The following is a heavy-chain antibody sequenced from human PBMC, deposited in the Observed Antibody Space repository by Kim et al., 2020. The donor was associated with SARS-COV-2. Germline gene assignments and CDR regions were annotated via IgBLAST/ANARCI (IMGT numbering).Heavy chain of an antibody. CDR2: ISGSGGST. D-gene: IGHD3-9*01. V-gene: IGHV3-23*01. Sequence: GGSLRLSCAASGFTFSSYAMSWVRQAPGKGLEWVSAISGSGGSTYYADSVKGRFTISRDNSKNTLYLQMNSLRAEDTAVYYCASRYDILTGNTLDYWGQGTLVTVSS. J-gene: IGHJ4*02. CDR1: GFTFSSYA. CDR3: ASRYDILTGNTLDY.